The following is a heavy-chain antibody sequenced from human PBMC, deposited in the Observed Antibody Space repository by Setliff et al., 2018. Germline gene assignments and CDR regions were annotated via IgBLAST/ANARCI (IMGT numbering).Heavy chain of an antibody. CDR3: ARRGTTAFDF. J-gene: IGHJ4*02. V-gene: IGHV3-48*01. D-gene: IGHD4-4*01. CDR2: ISSGSISTT. Sequence: GASLKISCAASGFTFSIYSMNWLRQAPGKGLEWVSYISSGSISTTHYADSVRGRFTVSRDNAKNTLYLEMNNLRAEDSAVYYCARRGTTAFDFWGLGTLVTVSS. CDR1: GFTFSIYS.